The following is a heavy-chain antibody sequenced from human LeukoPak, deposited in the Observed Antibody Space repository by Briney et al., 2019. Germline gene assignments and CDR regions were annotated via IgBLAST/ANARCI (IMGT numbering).Heavy chain of an antibody. D-gene: IGHD2-8*01. V-gene: IGHV4-59*01. J-gene: IGHJ4*02. CDR1: GGSISSYY. Sequence: SETLSLTCTVSGGSISSYYWSWIRQPPGKGLEWIGYMYYSGRTNYNPSLKSRVTISVDTSKNQFSLKLSSVTAADTAVYYCARGHRYCTNGVCYYFDYWGQGTLVTVSS. CDR3: ARGHRYCTNGVCYYFDY. CDR2: MYYSGRT.